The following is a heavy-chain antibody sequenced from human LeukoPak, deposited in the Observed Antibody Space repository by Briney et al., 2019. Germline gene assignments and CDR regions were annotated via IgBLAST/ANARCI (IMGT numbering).Heavy chain of an antibody. CDR2: ISGSGGST. CDR3: AKLSAAISDIDWFDP. D-gene: IGHD2-2*02. Sequence: GGSLRLSCAASGFTFSSYAMSWVRQAPGKGLEWVSAISGSGGSTYYADSVKGRFTISRDNSKNTLYLQMNSLRAEDTAVHYCAKLSAAISDIDWFDPWGQGTLVTVSS. CDR1: GFTFSSYA. V-gene: IGHV3-23*01. J-gene: IGHJ5*02.